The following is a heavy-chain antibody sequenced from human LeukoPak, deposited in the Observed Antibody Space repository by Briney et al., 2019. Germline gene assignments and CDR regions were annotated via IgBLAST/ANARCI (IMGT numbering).Heavy chain of an antibody. Sequence: ASVKGSCKASGYTFTSYGISWVRQAPGQGLEWMGWISTYNGNTNYAQQLQGRVTMTTDTSTSTAYMELRSLSSDDTAVYYCARLSFVRLWFGELLIPDNWFDPWGQGTLVTVSS. CDR1: GYTFTSYG. CDR3: ARLSFVRLWFGELLIPDNWFDP. J-gene: IGHJ5*02. CDR2: ISTYNGNT. V-gene: IGHV1-18*01. D-gene: IGHD3-10*01.